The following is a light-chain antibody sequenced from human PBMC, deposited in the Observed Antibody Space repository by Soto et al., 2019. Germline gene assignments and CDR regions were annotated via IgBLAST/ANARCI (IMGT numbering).Light chain of an antibody. Sequence: QSALTQPPSVSVAPGQRVTISCTGSSSNIGAGYDVHWYQQLPGTAPKLLIYGSSNRPSGVPDRFSGSKSGTSASLAITGLQAEDEADYYCQSYDSSLSGSVFGGGTKVTVL. J-gene: IGLJ3*02. CDR3: QSYDSSLSGSV. CDR1: SSNIGAGYD. CDR2: GSS. V-gene: IGLV1-40*01.